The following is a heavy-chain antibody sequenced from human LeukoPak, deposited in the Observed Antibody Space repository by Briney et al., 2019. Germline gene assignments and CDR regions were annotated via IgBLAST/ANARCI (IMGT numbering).Heavy chain of an antibody. CDR3: ATLRLSDHFDY. Sequence: GGSLRLSCAASGFPFSSYAMNWVRLAPGKGLEWVSAITDNGNTTYYADSVKGRFTISRDNSKNMLYLQMNSLRAEDTAEYYCATLRLSDHFDYWGQGTLVTVSS. CDR2: ITDNGNTT. CDR1: GFPFSSYA. V-gene: IGHV3-23*01. J-gene: IGHJ4*02. D-gene: IGHD2-15*01.